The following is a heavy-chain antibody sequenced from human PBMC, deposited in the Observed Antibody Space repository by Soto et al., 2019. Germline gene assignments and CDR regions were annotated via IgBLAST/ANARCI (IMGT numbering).Heavy chain of an antibody. J-gene: IGHJ3*02. D-gene: IGHD3-22*01. V-gene: IGHV3-21*01. CDR1: GFTFSSYS. Sequence: KPGGSLRLSCAASGFTFSSYSMNWVRQAPGKGLEWVSSISSSSSYIYYADSVKGRFTISRDNAKNSLYLQMNSLRAEDTAVYYCARAFISSGYSSHDAFDIWGQGTMVTVSS. CDR2: ISSSSSYI. CDR3: ARAFISSGYSSHDAFDI.